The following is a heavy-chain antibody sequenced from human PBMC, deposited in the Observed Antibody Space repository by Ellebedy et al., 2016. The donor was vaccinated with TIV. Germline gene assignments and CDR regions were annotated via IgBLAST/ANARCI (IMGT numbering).Heavy chain of an antibody. Sequence: GESLKISCAGSGFTFSSYGMSWVRQAPGKGLEWVSSISTTDGTHYADPVKGRFTISRDNPKNTLYLQMNSLRVEDTAVYYCATQLWNTEFWGQGTLVIVSS. CDR1: GFTFSSYG. D-gene: IGHD5-24*01. J-gene: IGHJ4*02. CDR3: ATQLWNTEF. V-gene: IGHV3-23*01. CDR2: ISTTDGT.